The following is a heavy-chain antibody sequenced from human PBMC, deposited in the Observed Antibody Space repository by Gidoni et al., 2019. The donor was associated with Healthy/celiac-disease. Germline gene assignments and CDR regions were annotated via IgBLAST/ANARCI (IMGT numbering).Heavy chain of an antibody. Sequence: QVQLVQSGAEVKKTGSSVKVSCKTSGYTFTSYDINWVRQATGQGLEWMGGMNPNSGNTGYAQKFQGRVTMTRNTSISTAYMELSSLRSEDTAVYYCARVALHTSSDIGYWGQGTLVTVSS. V-gene: IGHV1-8*01. CDR1: GYTFTSYD. J-gene: IGHJ4*02. CDR2: MNPNSGNT. CDR3: ARVALHTSSDIGY. D-gene: IGHD3-22*01.